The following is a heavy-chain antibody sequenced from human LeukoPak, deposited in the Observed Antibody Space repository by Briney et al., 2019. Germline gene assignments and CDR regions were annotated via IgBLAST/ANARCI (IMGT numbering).Heavy chain of an antibody. J-gene: IGHJ3*02. V-gene: IGHV4-4*07. CDR2: IYTSGST. CDR3: ARYGSYDAFDI. Sequence: SETLSLTCTVSGGSISSYYWSWIRQPAGKGLEWIGRIYTSGSTNYNPCLKSRGTMSVDTSKKQFSLQMSSVTAADTAVYYCARYGSYDAFDIWGQGTMVTVSS. D-gene: IGHD1-26*01. CDR1: GGSISSYY.